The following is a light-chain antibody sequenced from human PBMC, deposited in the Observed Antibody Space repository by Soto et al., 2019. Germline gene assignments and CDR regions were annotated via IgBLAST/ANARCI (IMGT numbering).Light chain of an antibody. V-gene: IGKV3-20*01. CDR2: GAS. CDR3: HQYGSSPYT. J-gene: IGKJ2*01. CDR1: QSVSSSY. Sequence: EIVLTQSPGTLSLSPGERATLSCRASQSVSSSYLAWYQQKPGQAPRLLIYGASSRATGIPDRFSGSGSGTDFTLTISRLEPEDFAVYYCHQYGSSPYTFGQGTKWIS.